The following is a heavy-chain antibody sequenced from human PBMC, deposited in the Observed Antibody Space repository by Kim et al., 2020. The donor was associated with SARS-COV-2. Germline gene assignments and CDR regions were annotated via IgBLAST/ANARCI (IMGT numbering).Heavy chain of an antibody. J-gene: IGHJ4*02. D-gene: IGHD6-19*01. CDR3: ARGSSSGWRNYFDY. V-gene: IGHV3-20*01. Sequence: YAVSVKGRFTISRDNAKNSLFLQMNSLRAEDTALYRCARGSSSGWRNYFDYCGQGTLITVSS.